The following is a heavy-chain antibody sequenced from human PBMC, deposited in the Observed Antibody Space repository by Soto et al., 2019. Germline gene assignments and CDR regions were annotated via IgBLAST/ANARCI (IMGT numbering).Heavy chain of an antibody. V-gene: IGHV1-18*01. CDR2: VSAYSGHT. Sequence: GASVKVSCKASGYTFTNYGISWVRQAPGQGLEWMGWVSAYSGHTNYIQRFQGRVTMTTEISTSIAYMELRSLRSDNTAVYYCARLEFTAGSLDFDYWGQGSQVTVSS. CDR3: ARLEFTAGSLDFDY. CDR1: GYTFTNYG. D-gene: IGHD1-1*01. J-gene: IGHJ4*02.